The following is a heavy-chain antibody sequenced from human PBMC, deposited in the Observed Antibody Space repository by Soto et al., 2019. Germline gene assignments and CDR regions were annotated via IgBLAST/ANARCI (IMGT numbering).Heavy chain of an antibody. J-gene: IGHJ4*02. V-gene: IGHV3-23*01. D-gene: IGHD5-12*01. CDR1: GFSFGNYA. CDR3: AKVMATFGYYFDY. Sequence: EVQLLESGGGLVQPGGSLRLSCAASGFSFGNYAMSWVRQAPGKGLEWVSTISGGGGRTYYADSVKGRFTISRDNSENTLYLQLNSLRAEDTALYYCAKVMATFGYYFDYWGPGTLVTVSS. CDR2: ISGGGGRT.